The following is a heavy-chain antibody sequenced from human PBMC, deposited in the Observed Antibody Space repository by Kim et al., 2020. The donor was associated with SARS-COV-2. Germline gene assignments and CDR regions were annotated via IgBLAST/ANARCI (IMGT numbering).Heavy chain of an antibody. CDR2: LYSRTNI. CDR1: GFTTRNHY. Sequence: GGSLRLSCAASGFTTRNHYMTWVRQAPGQGLEWVSILYSRTNIQYGDSVRGRFTISRDDSRNTVDLQMTSLRVEDTAVYYCARVRVTNKQALSRGVLHAFDIWGQGTTFTVSS. V-gene: IGHV3-53*01. D-gene: IGHD3-10*01. J-gene: IGHJ3*02. CDR3: ARVRVTNKQALSRGVLHAFDI.